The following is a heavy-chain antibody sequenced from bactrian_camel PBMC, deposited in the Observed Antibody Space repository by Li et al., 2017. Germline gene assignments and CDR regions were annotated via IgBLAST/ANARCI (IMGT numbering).Heavy chain of an antibody. CDR2: INVGTSVT. D-gene: IGHD6*01. CDR1: GNIRSVNC. Sequence: HVQLVESGGGSVQAGGSLRLSCAASGNIRSVNCIAWLRQAPGKEREGVAAINVGTSVTSYTDSVKGRFTISRDSANNTVSLQMNSLKVEDTAMYYCAARTSCGSWVVAGPLWLSGTTGARGPRSPSP. J-gene: IGHJ4*01. CDR3: AARTSCGSWVVAGPLWLSGTT. V-gene: IGHV3S54*01.